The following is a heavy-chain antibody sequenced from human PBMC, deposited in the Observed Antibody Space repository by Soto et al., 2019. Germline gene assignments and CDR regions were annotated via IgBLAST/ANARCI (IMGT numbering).Heavy chain of an antibody. Sequence: QITLKESGPTLVKPTQTLTLTCTFSGFSLSTSGVGVGWTRQPPGKALEWLALIYWNNDKRYSPSLKSRLTITKDTSKNQVVLTMTNMDPVDTATYYCAHSVPAAPRNWFDPWGQGTLVTVSS. CDR3: AHSVPAAPRNWFDP. J-gene: IGHJ5*02. CDR2: IYWNNDK. V-gene: IGHV2-5*01. CDR1: GFSLSTSGVG. D-gene: IGHD2-2*01.